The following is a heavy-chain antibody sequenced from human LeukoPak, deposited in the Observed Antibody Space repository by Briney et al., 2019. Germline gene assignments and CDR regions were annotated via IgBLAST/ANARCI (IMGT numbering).Heavy chain of an antibody. CDR1: GDSVSSNSAA. CDR2: TYYRSKWYN. J-gene: IGHJ6*02. V-gene: IGHV6-1*01. D-gene: IGHD2-21*02. CDR3: ARGPLHIVVVTATPDGMDV. Sequence: SQTLSLTCAISGDSVSSNSAAWNWIRQSPSRGLEWLGRTYYRSKWYNDYAVSVKSRITINPDTSKNQFSLKLSSVTAADTTVYYCARGPLHIVVVTATPDGMDVWGQGTTVTVSS.